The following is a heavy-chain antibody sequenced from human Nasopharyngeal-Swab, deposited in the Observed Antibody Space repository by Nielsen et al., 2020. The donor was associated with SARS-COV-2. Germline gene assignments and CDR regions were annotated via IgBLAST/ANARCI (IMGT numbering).Heavy chain of an antibody. D-gene: IGHD6-19*01. CDR2: INTNTRNP. CDR3: ARGRVGAVAGTETDY. V-gene: IGHV7-4-1*02. Sequence: WVRQAPGQGLEWMGWINTNTRNPTYAQGFTGRFVFSLDTSVNTAYLQISSLKAEDTAVYYCARGRVGAVAGTETDYWGQGTLVTVSS. J-gene: IGHJ4*02.